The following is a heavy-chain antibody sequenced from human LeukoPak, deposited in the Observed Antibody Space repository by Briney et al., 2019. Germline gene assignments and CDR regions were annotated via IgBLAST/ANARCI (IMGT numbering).Heavy chain of an antibody. CDR2: IYTSGST. J-gene: IGHJ4*02. D-gene: IGHD3-3*01. CDR1: GGSISSYY. Sequence: PSETLSLTCTVSGGSISSYYWSWIRQPAGKGLEWIGRIYTSGSTNYNPSLKSRVTMSVDTSKNQFSLKLSSVTAADTAVYYCARDTVWSGYYLLDYWGQGTLVTVSS. V-gene: IGHV4-4*07. CDR3: ARDTVWSGYYLLDY.